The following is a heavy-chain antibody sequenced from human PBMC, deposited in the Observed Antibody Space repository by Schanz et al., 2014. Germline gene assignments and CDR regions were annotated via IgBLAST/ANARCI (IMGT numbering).Heavy chain of an antibody. CDR2: ITYNGGTI. D-gene: IGHD2-2*01. V-gene: IGHV3-48*04. CDR3: ARGGFFDSTSFDS. Sequence: EVQLVESGGGLVQPGGSLRLSCAASGITFSSHSFNWVRQAPGKGLEWISYITYNGGTIYYADSVKGRFTISRDNAKSSLYLQMNSLRSEDTAVYYCARGGFFDSTSFDSWGQGTLVTVSS. CDR1: GITFSSHS. J-gene: IGHJ4*02.